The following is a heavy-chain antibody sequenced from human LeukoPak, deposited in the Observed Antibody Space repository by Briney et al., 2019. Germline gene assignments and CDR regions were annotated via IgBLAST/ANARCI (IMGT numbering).Heavy chain of an antibody. CDR1: GFTFSSYG. V-gene: IGHV3-30*02. CDR2: IRYDGSNK. D-gene: IGHD4-23*01. J-gene: IGHJ4*02. CDR3: AREHEVKDAWGNSGFDY. Sequence: GGSLRLSCAASGFTFSSYGMHWVRQAPGKGLEWVAFIRYDGSNKYYADSVKGRFTISRDNSKNTLYLQMNSLRAEDTAVYYCAREHEVKDAWGNSGFDYWGQGTLVTVPS.